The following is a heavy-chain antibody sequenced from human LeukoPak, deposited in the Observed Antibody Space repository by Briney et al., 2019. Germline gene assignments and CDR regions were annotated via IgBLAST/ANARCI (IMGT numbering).Heavy chain of an antibody. Sequence: RGSLRLSCAASGFTLSSYWMSWVRQAPGKGLEWAANIKQDGSEKYYVDSVTGRFTISRHKAKNSLYLQMNGLRAEDTAVYYCARDGQPPSGDDAFDIWGEGTMVTVSS. CDR2: IKQDGSEK. J-gene: IGHJ3*02. CDR3: ARDGQPPSGDDAFDI. V-gene: IGHV3-7*01. CDR1: GFTLSSYW. D-gene: IGHD3-3*01.